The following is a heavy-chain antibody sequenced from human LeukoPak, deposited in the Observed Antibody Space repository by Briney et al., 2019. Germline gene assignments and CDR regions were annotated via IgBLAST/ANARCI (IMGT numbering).Heavy chain of an antibody. D-gene: IGHD4/OR15-4a*01. V-gene: IGHV3-30*02. Sequence: PGRSLRLSCAASGFTFSSYGMHWVRQAPGKGLEWVAFIRYDGSNKYYADSVKGRFTISRDNSKNTLYLQMNSLRAEDTAVYYCASSRLSHFDYWGQGTLVTVSS. J-gene: IGHJ4*02. CDR3: ASSRLSHFDY. CDR1: GFTFSSYG. CDR2: IRYDGSNK.